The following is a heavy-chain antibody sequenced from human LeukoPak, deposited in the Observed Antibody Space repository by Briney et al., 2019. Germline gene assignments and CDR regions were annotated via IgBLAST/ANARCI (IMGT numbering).Heavy chain of an antibody. CDR2: IYPGGSET. V-gene: IGHV5-51*01. CDR1: GYSFSSYW. Sequence: GESLKISCKGLGYSFSSYWNAWVRQRPGKGLEWMGIIYPGGSETRYDPSFQGQVTISADSSTSTTYLQWSSLRASDTAMYYCARASRDGYNQNFDHWGQGTLVTVSS. D-gene: IGHD5-24*01. CDR3: ARASRDGYNQNFDH. J-gene: IGHJ4*02.